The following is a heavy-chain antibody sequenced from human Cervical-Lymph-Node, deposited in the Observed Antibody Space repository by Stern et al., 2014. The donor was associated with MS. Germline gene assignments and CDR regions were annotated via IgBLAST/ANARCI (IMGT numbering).Heavy chain of an antibody. V-gene: IGHV1-69*04. CDR3: ARDDQDRTANYYAMDV. D-gene: IGHD2-15*01. Sequence: QVQLVQSGAEVKKPGSSVKVSCKASGDTFNSYSINWVRQAPGQRLEWMGRIIPVLGRPKYGQKFQGRVTISADKSTSTVNMEVSSLRSEDTAVYYCARDDQDRTANYYAMDVWGQGTTVIVSS. CDR1: GDTFNSYS. J-gene: IGHJ6*02. CDR2: IIPVLGRP.